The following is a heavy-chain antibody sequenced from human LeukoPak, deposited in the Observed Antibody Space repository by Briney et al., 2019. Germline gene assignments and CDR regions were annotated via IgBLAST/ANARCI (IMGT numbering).Heavy chain of an antibody. CDR2: MNPNSGNT. CDR3: ARGYPGNDY. Sequence: ASVKVSFKSSVYTFTIYDINWVRQATGQGREWMGWMNPNSGNTGYAQKFQGRVTMTRNTSISTAYMELSSLRPEDTAVYYCARGYPGNDYWGQGTLVTVSS. V-gene: IGHV1-8*01. J-gene: IGHJ4*02. CDR1: VYTFTIYD.